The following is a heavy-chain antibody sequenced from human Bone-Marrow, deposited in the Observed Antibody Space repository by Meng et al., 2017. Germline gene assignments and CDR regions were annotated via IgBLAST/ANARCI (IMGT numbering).Heavy chain of an antibody. V-gene: IGHV3-11*04. Sequence: GESLKISCAASGFTFSDYYMSWIRQAPGKGLEWVSYISSSGSTIYYADSVKGRFTISRDNAKNSLYLQMNSLRAEDTAVYYCARGGSHYVRVNDAFDIWGQGTMVTVSS. D-gene: IGHD1-26*01. J-gene: IGHJ3*02. CDR3: ARGGSHYVRVNDAFDI. CDR2: ISSSGSTI. CDR1: GFTFSDYY.